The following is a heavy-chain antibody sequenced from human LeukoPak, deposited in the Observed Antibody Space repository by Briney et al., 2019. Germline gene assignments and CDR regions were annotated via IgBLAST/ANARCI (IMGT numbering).Heavy chain of an antibody. D-gene: IGHD3-22*01. J-gene: IGHJ1*01. CDR1: GFALSSYE. Sequence: GGSLRLSCAASGFALSSYEMNWVRQAPGKGLEWVSYISNSGTRIYYADSVKGRFTISRDNAKNSLYLQMNSLRAEDTAVYYCVRVVGYDSSGHYKGYLQHWGQGTLVTVSS. CDR3: VRVVGYDSSGHYKGYLQH. V-gene: IGHV3-48*03. CDR2: ISNSGTRI.